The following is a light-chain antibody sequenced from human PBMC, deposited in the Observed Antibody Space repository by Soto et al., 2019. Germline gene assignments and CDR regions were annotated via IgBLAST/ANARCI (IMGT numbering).Light chain of an antibody. CDR1: SSNIGAGYD. CDR2: GNG. CDR3: QSYDSSLSGSEV. J-gene: IGLJ1*01. V-gene: IGLV1-40*01. Sequence: QSVLTQPPSVSGAPGQRVTISCSGGSSNIGAGYDVHWYQQLPETAPKLLIYGNGNRPSGVPDRFSGSKSGTSASLAITGLQADDEADYYCQSYDSSLSGSEVFGTGTKLTVL.